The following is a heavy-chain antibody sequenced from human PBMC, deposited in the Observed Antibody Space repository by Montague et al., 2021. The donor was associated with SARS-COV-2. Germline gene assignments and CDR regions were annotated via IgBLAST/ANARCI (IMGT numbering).Heavy chain of an antibody. Sequence: SETLSPTCTVSGGSISSSNYYWDWIRQPPGKGLEWIGSIYDSGSTYYNPSLKSRVTISVDTSKNHFSLKLSSVTAADTAVYYRARRGRKLLPVATTIGGFDIWGQGTMVTVSS. V-gene: IGHV4-39*02. J-gene: IGHJ3*02. CDR3: ARRGRKLLPVATTIGGFDI. CDR2: IYDSGST. D-gene: IGHD5-12*01. CDR1: GGSISSSNYY.